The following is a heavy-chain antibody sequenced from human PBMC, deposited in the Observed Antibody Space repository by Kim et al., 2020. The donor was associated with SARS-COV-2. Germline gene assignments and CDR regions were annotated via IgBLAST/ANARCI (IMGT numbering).Heavy chain of an antibody. V-gene: IGHV4-39*01. Sequence: SETLSLTCTVSGGSFNYDNYYWGWVRQPPGKGLEWIGSIFYSGISYYNPSLKSRVTISLDRSKNQFSLELTSVAAADTSVYFCAHKAGGTTSHWFFDLWGRGTLVTVSS. CDR3: AHKAGGTTSHWFFDL. CDR1: GGSFNYDNYY. J-gene: IGHJ2*01. D-gene: IGHD1-1*01. CDR2: IFYSGIS.